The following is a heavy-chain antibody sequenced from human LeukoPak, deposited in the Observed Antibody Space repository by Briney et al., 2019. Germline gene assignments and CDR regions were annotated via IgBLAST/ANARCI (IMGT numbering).Heavy chain of an antibody. V-gene: IGHV1-46*01. J-gene: IGHJ6*03. CDR3: ARTMYSSSWYDNYYYYYMDV. Sequence: GASVKVSCKASVYTFTSYYMHWVRQAPGQGLEWMGVINPRGGSTSYAQKFEGRVTMTRDTSTSTVYMELSSLRSEDTAVYYCARTMYSSSWYDNYYYYYMDVWGKGTTVTVSS. D-gene: IGHD6-13*01. CDR2: INPRGGST. CDR1: VYTFTSYY.